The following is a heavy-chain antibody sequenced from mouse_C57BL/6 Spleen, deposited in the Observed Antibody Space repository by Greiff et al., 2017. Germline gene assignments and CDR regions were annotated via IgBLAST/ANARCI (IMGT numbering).Heavy chain of an antibody. CDR1: GYTFTSYW. CDR2: INPSNGGT. D-gene: IGHD1-1*01. CDR3: ASPITTVVATDAMDY. V-gene: IGHV1-53*01. J-gene: IGHJ4*01. Sequence: QVQLQQPGTELVKPGASVKLSCKASGYTFTSYWMHWVKQRPGHGLEWIGNINPSNGGTNYNEKFKSKATLTVDKSSSTAYMQLRSLTSEDSAVYYCASPITTVVATDAMDYWGQGTSVTVSS.